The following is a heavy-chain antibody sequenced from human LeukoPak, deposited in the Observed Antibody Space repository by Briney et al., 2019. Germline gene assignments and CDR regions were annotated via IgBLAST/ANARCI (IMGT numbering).Heavy chain of an antibody. CDR3: ASLATAMVNHAFDI. J-gene: IGHJ3*02. D-gene: IGHD5-18*01. CDR1: GFTFSSYS. Sequence: NPGGSLRLSCAASGFTFSSYSMNWVRQAPGKGLEWVSSISSSSSYIYYADSVKGRFTISRDNAKNSLYLQMNSLRAEDTAVYYCASLATAMVNHAFDIWGQGTMVTVSS. V-gene: IGHV3-21*01. CDR2: ISSSSSYI.